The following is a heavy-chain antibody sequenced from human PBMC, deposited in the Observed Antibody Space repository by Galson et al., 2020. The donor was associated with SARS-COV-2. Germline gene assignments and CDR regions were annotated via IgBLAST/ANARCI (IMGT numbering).Heavy chain of an antibody. J-gene: IGHJ4*02. CDR3: LSYSSTRQNY. CDR1: GLTFSSYS. CDR2: ISTTGSTI. Sequence: LSLTCAASGLTFSSYSMNWVRQAPGKGLEWVSYISTTGSTIYYADSVKGRFTISRDNSKNMFYLQMTALRLEDTAFYYCLSYSSTRQNYWGQGTLVTVSS. D-gene: IGHD2-2*01. V-gene: IGHV3-48*01.